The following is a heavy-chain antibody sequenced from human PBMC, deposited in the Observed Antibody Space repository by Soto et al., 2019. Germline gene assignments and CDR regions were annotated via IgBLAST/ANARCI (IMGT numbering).Heavy chain of an antibody. D-gene: IGHD3-10*01. V-gene: IGHV1-3*01. CDR1: GYTFTGYY. CDR2: INAGNGNT. CDR3: ARSPYGAAIDY. J-gene: IGHJ4*02. Sequence: ASVKVSCKASGYTFTGYYMHWVRQAPGQRLEWMGWINAGNGNTKYSQKFQGRVTITRDTSASTAYMELSSLRSEDTAVYYCARSPYGAAIDYWGQGTLVTVSS.